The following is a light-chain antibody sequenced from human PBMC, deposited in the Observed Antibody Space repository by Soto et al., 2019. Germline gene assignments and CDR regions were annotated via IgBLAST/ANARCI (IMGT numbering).Light chain of an antibody. CDR3: AAWDDSLNGLV. Sequence: QSVLTQSPSASGTPGQRVTISCSGSSSNIGSKPVNWYRQLPGAAPKLLIHNTNQRPSGVPDRFSGSKSGTSASLAISGLQSDDEAHYYCAAWDDSLNGLVFGGGTKLTVL. J-gene: IGLJ2*01. CDR1: SSNIGSKP. CDR2: NTN. V-gene: IGLV1-44*01.